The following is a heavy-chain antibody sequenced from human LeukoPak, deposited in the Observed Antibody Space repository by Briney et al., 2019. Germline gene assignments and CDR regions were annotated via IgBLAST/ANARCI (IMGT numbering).Heavy chain of an antibody. CDR2: ISGSGGST. J-gene: IGHJ4*02. Sequence: GGSLRLSCAASGFTFSTYTMNWVRQAPGKGLEWVSAISGSGGSTYYADSVKGRFTISRDNSKNTLYLQMNSLRAEDTAVYYCAKVGWFGEFRPGSNLDYWGQGTLVTVSS. CDR1: GFTFSTYT. V-gene: IGHV3-23*01. CDR3: AKVGWFGEFRPGSNLDY. D-gene: IGHD3-10*01.